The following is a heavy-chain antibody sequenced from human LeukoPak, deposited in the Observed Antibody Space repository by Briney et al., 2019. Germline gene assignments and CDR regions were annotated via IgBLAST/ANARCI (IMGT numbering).Heavy chain of an antibody. CDR2: ISSSGSTI. CDR3: AELGITMIGGV. Sequence: GGSLRLSCAPSGFTFSGFAMSWVRQAPGKGLEWVSYISSSGSTIYYADSVKGRFTISRDNAKNSLYLQMNSLRAEDTAVYYCAELGITMIGGVWGKGTTVTISS. J-gene: IGHJ6*04. D-gene: IGHD3-10*02. CDR1: GFTFSGFA. V-gene: IGHV3-48*03.